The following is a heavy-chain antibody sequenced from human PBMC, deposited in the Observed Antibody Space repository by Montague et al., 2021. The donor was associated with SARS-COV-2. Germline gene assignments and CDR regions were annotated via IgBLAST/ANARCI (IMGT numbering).Heavy chain of an antibody. CDR2: VYYSGYT. Sequence: SETLSLTCTVSGDSVSSSDHYWGWIRQPRGKGREWLGIVYYSGYTYYNPSVKGRVTISIDASKNQFSLKLNPLTATDTAIYHCARRRLREDYFDFWGQGTLLTVSS. CDR1: GDSVSSSDHY. V-gene: IGHV4-39*01. J-gene: IGHJ4*02. CDR3: ARRRLREDYFDF. D-gene: IGHD4-17*01.